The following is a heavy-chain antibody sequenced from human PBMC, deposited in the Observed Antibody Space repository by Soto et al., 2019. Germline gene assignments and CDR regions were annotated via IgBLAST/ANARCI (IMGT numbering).Heavy chain of an antibody. CDR2: IVPIYRTA. CDR3: ARDSGAKLSSS. V-gene: IGHV1-69*01. D-gene: IGHD6-13*01. CDR1: GGTFSSYR. J-gene: IGHJ4*02. Sequence: QVQLVQSGAEVREPGSSVKVSCKASGGTFSSYRINWVRQAPGQGLEWVGGIVPIYRTADYAQKFQGRVSITADESAHTTYLELSRLKSQDTAVYYCARDSGAKLSSSWGQGTLVTVSS.